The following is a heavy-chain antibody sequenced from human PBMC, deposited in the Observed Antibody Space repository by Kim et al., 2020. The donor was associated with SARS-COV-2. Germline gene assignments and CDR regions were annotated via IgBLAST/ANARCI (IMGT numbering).Heavy chain of an antibody. V-gene: IGHV3-66*01. CDR1: GFTVSSNY. D-gene: IGHD6-25*01. CDR2: IYSGDNT. Sequence: GGSLRLSCAASGFTVSSNYMSWLRQAPGKGLEWLSVIYSGDNTTYLESVKSRLIITRDNYKNTPYHQMSSPRVEDTAADYCATKISAAGVDWGQGTL. J-gene: IGHJ4*02. CDR3: ATKISAAGVD.